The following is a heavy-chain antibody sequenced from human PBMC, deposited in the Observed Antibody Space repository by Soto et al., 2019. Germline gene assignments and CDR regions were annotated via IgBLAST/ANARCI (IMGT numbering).Heavy chain of an antibody. Sequence: SLRLSCAASGFXFSSYGMHWVLQAPGKGLEWVAVIWYDGSNKYYADSVKGRFTISRDNSKNTLYLQMNSLRAEDTAVYYCARDSDTVLDYWGQGTLVTVSS. V-gene: IGHV3-33*01. J-gene: IGHJ4*02. CDR2: IWYDGSNK. D-gene: IGHD4-4*01. CDR1: GFXFSSYG. CDR3: ARDSDTVLDY.